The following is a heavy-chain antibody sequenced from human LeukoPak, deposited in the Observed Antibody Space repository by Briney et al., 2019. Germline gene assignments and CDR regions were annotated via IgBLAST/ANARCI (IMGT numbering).Heavy chain of an antibody. V-gene: IGHV4-34*01. CDR1: GGSFSGYY. D-gene: IGHD2-2*01. J-gene: IGHJ3*02. CDR2: INHSGST. CDR3: ASLYLNDIVVVPAAMSLHQDAFDI. Sequence: SETLSLTCAVYGGSFSGYYWSWIRQPPGKGLEWIGGINHSGSTNYNPSLKSRVTISVDTSKNQFSLKLSSVTAADTAVYYCASLYLNDIVVVPAAMSLHQDAFDIWGQGTMVTVSS.